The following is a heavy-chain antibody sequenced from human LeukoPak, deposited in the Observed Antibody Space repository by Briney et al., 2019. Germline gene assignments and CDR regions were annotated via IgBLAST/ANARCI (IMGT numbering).Heavy chain of an antibody. Sequence: PSETLSLTCTVSGYSISSGYYWAWIRQPPGKGPEWIGNIYHSGSTYYNPSLKSRVTISVDTSKNQFSLKLNSVTAADTAVYFCGRLDDYDYSAWWGQGILVTVSP. CDR2: IYHSGST. V-gene: IGHV4-38-2*02. CDR1: GYSISSGYY. CDR3: GRLDDYDYSAW. J-gene: IGHJ4*02. D-gene: IGHD3-22*01.